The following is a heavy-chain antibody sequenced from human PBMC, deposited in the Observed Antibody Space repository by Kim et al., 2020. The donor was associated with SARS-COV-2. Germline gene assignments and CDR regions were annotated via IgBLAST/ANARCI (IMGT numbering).Heavy chain of an antibody. D-gene: IGHD5-18*01. CDR1: GFTFSSYG. V-gene: IGHV3-33*01. CDR2: IWYDGSNK. J-gene: IGHJ6*03. Sequence: GGSLRLSCAASGFTFSSYGMHWVRQAPGKGLEWVAVIWYDGSNKYYADSVKGRFTISRDNSKNTLYLQMNSRRAEDTAVYYCTRDKKVWIQLWFSDYYYMDVWGKGGTVTDSS. CDR3: TRDKKVWIQLWFSDYYYMDV.